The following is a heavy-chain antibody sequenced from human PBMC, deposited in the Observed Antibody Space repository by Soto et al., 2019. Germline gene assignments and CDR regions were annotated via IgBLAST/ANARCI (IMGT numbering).Heavy chain of an antibody. J-gene: IGHJ4*02. CDR1: GFTFSSSV. D-gene: IGHD6-19*01. Sequence: GGSLRLSCAASGFTFSSSVMSWVRQAPGKGLEWVSAISGSGGSTYYADSVKGRFTISRDNSKNTLRLQMSSLRAEDTAVYYCAKVGRIAVALHYFDNWGQGTLVTVSS. CDR2: ISGSGGST. CDR3: AKVGRIAVALHYFDN. V-gene: IGHV3-23*01.